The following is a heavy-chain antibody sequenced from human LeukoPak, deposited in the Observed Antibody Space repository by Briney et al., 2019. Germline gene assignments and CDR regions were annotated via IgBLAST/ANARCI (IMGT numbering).Heavy chain of an antibody. V-gene: IGHV1-2*02. CDR2: INPNSGGT. Sequence: ASVKVSCKASGYTFTCYYMHWVRQAPGQGLEWMGWINPNSGGTNYAQKFQGRVTMTRDTSISTAYMELSRLRSDDTAVYYCARPYYYDSSGYCYYFDYWGQGTLVTVSS. CDR3: ARPYYYDSSGYCYYFDY. D-gene: IGHD3-22*01. CDR1: GYTFTCYY. J-gene: IGHJ4*02.